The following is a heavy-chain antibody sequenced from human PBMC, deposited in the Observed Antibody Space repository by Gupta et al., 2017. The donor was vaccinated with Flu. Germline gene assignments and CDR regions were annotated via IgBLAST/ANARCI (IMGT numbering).Heavy chain of an antibody. CDR2: IHPDDSDT. D-gene: IGHD2-15*01. CDR1: GYIFTNYW. Sequence: EVQLVQSGAEVKQPGDFLKISCRGSGYIFTNYWIGWVRQMPGKGLEWMGVIHPDDSDTRYSPSFEGQVTISADRSTSAAYLQWDSLKASDTATYYCARRAHCSGGSCFSDYWGQGTLVTVSS. J-gene: IGHJ4*02. CDR3: ARRAHCSGGSCFSDY. V-gene: IGHV5-51*03.